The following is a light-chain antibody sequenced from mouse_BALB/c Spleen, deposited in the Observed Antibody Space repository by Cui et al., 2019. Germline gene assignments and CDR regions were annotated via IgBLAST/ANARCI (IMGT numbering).Light chain of an antibody. J-gene: IGKJ1*01. CDR3: QQWSSYPRT. Sequence: QIVLTQYPAIMSASPGEKVTMTCSASSSVSYMYWYQQKPGSSPRILIYDTSNLASGVPVRFSGSGSGTSYSLTISRMEAEDAATYYCQQWSSYPRTFGGGTKLEIK. CDR2: DTS. CDR1: SSVSY. V-gene: IGKV4-55*01.